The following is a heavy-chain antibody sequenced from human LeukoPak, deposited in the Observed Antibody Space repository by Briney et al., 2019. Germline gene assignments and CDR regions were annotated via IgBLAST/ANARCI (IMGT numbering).Heavy chain of an antibody. CDR3: ASLPRAYYYYGMDV. CDR1: SDSISSYY. J-gene: IGHJ6*02. V-gene: IGHV4-59*08. Sequence: SETLSLTCTVSSDSISSYYWSWIRQPPGKGLEWIGYISNSGNTDYNPSLKSRVFISVDTSKNQVSLKLSSVTAADTAVYYCASLPRAYYYYGMDVWGQGTTVTVSS. CDR2: ISNSGNT.